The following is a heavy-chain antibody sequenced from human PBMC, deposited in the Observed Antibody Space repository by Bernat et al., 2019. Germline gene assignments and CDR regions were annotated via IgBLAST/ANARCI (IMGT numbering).Heavy chain of an antibody. CDR3: AKLNRPYYDSSGYLHDAFDI. V-gene: IGHV3-48*03. J-gene: IGHJ3*02. CDR2: ISSSGRDI. CDR1: GFTFSTYE. D-gene: IGHD3-22*01. Sequence: EVQLVESGGGLVQPGGSLRLSCAASGFTFSTYEMNWVRQAPGKGLEWVSYISSSGRDIYYADSVKGRFTISRDNAKNSLYLQMNSLRAEDTAVYYCAKLNRPYYDSSGYLHDAFDIWGQGTMVTVSS.